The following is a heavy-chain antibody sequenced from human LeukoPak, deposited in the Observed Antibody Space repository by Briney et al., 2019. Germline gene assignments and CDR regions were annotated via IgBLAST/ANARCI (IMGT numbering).Heavy chain of an antibody. J-gene: IGHJ4*02. CDR2: ISTSSTYM. Sequence: GGSLRLSCAASGFTFSSYSMNWVRQAPGKGLEWVSSISTSSTYMYYADSVKGRFTISGDNGKNSLYLQMNSLRAEDTAVYYCARHRTASDYWGQGTLVTVSS. CDR1: GFTFSSYS. V-gene: IGHV3-21*01. CDR3: ARHRTASDY. D-gene: IGHD3-16*02.